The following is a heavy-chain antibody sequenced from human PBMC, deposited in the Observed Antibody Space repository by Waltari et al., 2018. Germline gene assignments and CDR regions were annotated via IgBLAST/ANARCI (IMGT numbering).Heavy chain of an antibody. CDR3: ATRRSAVRFDP. Sequence: QAQLVQSGTEVKKPGASVRVSCQTPGYIFTTYSISWVRQAPGQGLEWVGWISTKNGKTSYAQTLQGRVTMTTDTSTNTAYMELRSLTSDDTAVYYCATRRSAVRFDPWGQGTLVIVSS. V-gene: IGHV1-18*01. CDR2: ISTKNGKT. J-gene: IGHJ5*02. CDR1: GYIFTTYS. D-gene: IGHD4-17*01.